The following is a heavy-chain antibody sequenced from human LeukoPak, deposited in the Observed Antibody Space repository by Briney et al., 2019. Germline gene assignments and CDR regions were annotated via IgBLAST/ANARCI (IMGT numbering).Heavy chain of an antibody. D-gene: IGHD3-9*01. CDR3: ARDSRLGAFDI. Sequence: SEILSLTCTVSGGSISSYYWSWIRQPPGKGLEWIGYIYYSGSTNYNPPLKSRVTISVDTSKNQFSLKLSSVTVADTAVYYCARDSRLGAFDIWGQGTMVTVSS. J-gene: IGHJ3*02. CDR1: GGSISSYY. V-gene: IGHV4-59*08. CDR2: IYYSGST.